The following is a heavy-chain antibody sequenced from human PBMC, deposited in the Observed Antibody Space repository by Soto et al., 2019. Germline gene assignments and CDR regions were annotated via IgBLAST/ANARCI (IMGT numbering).Heavy chain of an antibody. J-gene: IGHJ2*01. Sequence: EVQLLESGGGLVQPGGSVRLSCAASGLTFGNYAMSWVRQAQGKGLEWVSAISGDSGRTYYADSVKGRFTISRDNSKNTLYLQMNTLRAEDTAVYYCAVTPNCGRDCSAASYWYFDIWGRGTRVTVSS. D-gene: IGHD2-21*02. CDR1: GLTFGNYA. V-gene: IGHV3-23*01. CDR3: AVTPNCGRDCSAASYWYFDI. CDR2: ISGDSGRT.